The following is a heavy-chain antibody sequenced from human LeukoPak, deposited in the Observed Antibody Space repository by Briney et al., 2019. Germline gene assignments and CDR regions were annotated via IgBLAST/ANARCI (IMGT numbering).Heavy chain of an antibody. Sequence: TGGSLRLSCAVSGFTYSNYAMQWVRQAPGKVLEYVSAISSNGGSTYYANSVKDRFTISRDNSKNTLYLQMGSLRAEDMAVYYCARAITMVRGVIDYWGQGTLVTVSS. CDR3: ARAITMVRGVIDY. CDR1: GFTYSNYA. CDR2: ISSNGGST. D-gene: IGHD3-10*01. J-gene: IGHJ4*02. V-gene: IGHV3-64*01.